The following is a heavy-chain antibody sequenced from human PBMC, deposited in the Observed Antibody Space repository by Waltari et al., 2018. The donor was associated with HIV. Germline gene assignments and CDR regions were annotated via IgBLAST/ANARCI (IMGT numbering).Heavy chain of an antibody. CDR3: TTDNMIIVALDY. CDR2: MKKKRDGGTA. CDR1: GFIFSNAW. V-gene: IGHV3-15*01. D-gene: IGHD5-12*01. Sequence: EVQLVESGGGLVKPGGSLRLSCAASGFIFSNAWMNWVRKAPGHVLGLVGLMKKKRDGGTADYAAPVKGRFTIVRDDSKNVLYLKMNSLKTEDTAVYYCTTDNMIIVALDYWCQGTLLTVSS. J-gene: IGHJ4*02.